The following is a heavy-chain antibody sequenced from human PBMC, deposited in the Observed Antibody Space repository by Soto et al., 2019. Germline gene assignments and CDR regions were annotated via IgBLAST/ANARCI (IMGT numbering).Heavy chain of an antibody. J-gene: IGHJ4*02. CDR3: ARGFRRYCSSTSCDTGFDY. Sequence: EVQLVESGGGLVKPGGSLRLSCAASGFTFSSYSMNWVRQAPGKGLEWVSSISSCSSYIYYADSVKGRFTISRDNAQNSLVLQMNSLRAEDKAVYYCARGFRRYCSSTSCDTGFDYWGQGTLVTVSS. CDR1: GFTFSSYS. D-gene: IGHD2-2*01. V-gene: IGHV3-21*04. CDR2: ISSCSSYI.